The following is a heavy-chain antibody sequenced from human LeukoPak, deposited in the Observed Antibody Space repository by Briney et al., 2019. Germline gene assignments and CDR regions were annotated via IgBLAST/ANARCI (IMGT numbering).Heavy chain of an antibody. CDR1: GGSISSGGYY. V-gene: IGHV4-31*03. Sequence: TSETLSVTCTVSGGSISSGGYYWSWIRQHPGKGLEWIGYIYYSGSTYYNPSLKSRVTISVDTSKNQFSLKLSSVTAADTAVYYCARGYGGNSAGAFDIWGQGTMVTVSS. CDR2: IYYSGST. CDR3: ARGYGGNSAGAFDI. J-gene: IGHJ3*02. D-gene: IGHD4-23*01.